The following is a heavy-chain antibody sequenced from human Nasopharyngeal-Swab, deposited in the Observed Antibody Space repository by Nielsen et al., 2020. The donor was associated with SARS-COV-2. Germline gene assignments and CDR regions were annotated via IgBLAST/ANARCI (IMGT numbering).Heavy chain of an antibody. CDR2: IYDTSST. CDR3: ARSGYSYGSAPDY. Sequence: SETLSLTCTVSGGSIRDYYWSWIRQPPGKGLEWIGYIYDTSSTKYNPSLKSRVAMSIDTSKNQFSLNLNSVTATDTAVYYCARSGYSYGSAPDYWGQGTLVTVSS. V-gene: IGHV4-59*08. J-gene: IGHJ4*02. D-gene: IGHD5-18*01. CDR1: GGSIRDYY.